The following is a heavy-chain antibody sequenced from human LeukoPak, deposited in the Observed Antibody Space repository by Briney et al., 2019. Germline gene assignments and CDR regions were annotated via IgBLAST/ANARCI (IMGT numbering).Heavy chain of an antibody. V-gene: IGHV3-30*02. CDR2: IRYDGSNK. J-gene: IGHJ4*02. CDR3: AKDRSPYYFDY. Sequence: GGSLRLSCAASGFSFNGYGMHWVRQAPGKGLEWVAFIRYDGSNKYYADSVKGRFTISRDNSKSSLYLQMNSLRAEDTAVYYCAKDRSPYYFDYWGRGTLVTVSS. CDR1: GFSFNGYG.